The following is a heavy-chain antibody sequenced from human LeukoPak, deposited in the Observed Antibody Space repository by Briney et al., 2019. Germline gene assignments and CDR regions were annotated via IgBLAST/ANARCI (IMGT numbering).Heavy chain of an antibody. CDR3: AKVALYSNYEDDY. Sequence: GGSLRLSCAASGFTFSSYGMHWVRQAPGKGLEWVAVISYDGSNKYYADSVKGRFTISRDNSKNTLYLQMNSLRAEDTAVYYCAKVALYSNYEDDYWGQGTVVAFSS. D-gene: IGHD4-11*01. CDR2: ISYDGSNK. V-gene: IGHV3-30*18. J-gene: IGHJ4*02. CDR1: GFTFSSYG.